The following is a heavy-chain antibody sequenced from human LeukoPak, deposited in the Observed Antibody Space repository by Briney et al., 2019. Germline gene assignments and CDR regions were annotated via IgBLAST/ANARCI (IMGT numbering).Heavy chain of an antibody. CDR3: ARLRLWFDY. J-gene: IGHJ4*02. Sequence: SETLSLTCTVSGGSISSGSYYWRWIRQPAGKGLEWIRRIYTSGSTNYNPSLKSRVTISVDTSKNQFSLKLSSVTAADTAVYYCARLRLWFDYWGQGTLVTVSS. CDR2: IYTSGST. CDR1: GGSISSGSYY. V-gene: IGHV4-61*02. D-gene: IGHD5-18*01.